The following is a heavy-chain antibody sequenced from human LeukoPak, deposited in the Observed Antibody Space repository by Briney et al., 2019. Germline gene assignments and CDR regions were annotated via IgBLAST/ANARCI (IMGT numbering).Heavy chain of an antibody. CDR2: INPYSGDT. CDR3: ARTNGGYEYN. D-gene: IGHD5-12*01. Sequence: GASVKVSCKASGYSFTGYYIHWVRQATGQGLAWMGWINPYSGDTTYAQKFQGRLTLTRDTSISTAYMEVSRLESDDTAVYYCARTNGGYEYNWGQGTRVIVSS. CDR1: GYSFTGYY. V-gene: IGHV1-2*02. J-gene: IGHJ4*02.